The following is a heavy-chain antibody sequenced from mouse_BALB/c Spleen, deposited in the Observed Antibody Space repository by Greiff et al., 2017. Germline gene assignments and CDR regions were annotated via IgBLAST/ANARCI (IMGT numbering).Heavy chain of an antibody. Sequence: EVKLQESGPSLVKPSQTLSLTCSVTGDSITSGYWNWIRKFPGNKLEYMGYISYSGSTYYNPSLKSRISITRDTSKNQYYLQLNSVTTEDTATYYCARYGGNYGWYFDVWGAGTTVTVSS. CDR3: ARYGGNYGWYFDV. J-gene: IGHJ1*01. CDR1: GDSITSGY. D-gene: IGHD2-1*01. V-gene: IGHV3-8*02. CDR2: ISYSGST.